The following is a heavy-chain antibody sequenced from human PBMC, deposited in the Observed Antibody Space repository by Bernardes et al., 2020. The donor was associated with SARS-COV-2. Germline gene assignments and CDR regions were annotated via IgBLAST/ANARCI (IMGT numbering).Heavy chain of an antibody. Sequence: GGSLRLSCAASGFTFSTYAMSWVRQAPGKGLEWVSTLSATSSSTYYADSVKGRFSISRDNSGNTLFLQLNSLRGDDTAIYYCAKAIGRHSNYRNFDYWGQGTLVTVSS. J-gene: IGHJ4*02. CDR2: LSATSSST. CDR1: GFTFSTYA. D-gene: IGHD4-4*01. V-gene: IGHV3-23*01. CDR3: AKAIGRHSNYRNFDY.